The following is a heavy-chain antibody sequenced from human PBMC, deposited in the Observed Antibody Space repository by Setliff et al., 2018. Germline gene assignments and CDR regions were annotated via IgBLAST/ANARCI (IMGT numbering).Heavy chain of an antibody. D-gene: IGHD4-17*01. CDR1: GDSISDYH. V-gene: IGHV4-59*01. CDR3: ARELGLRAPFDF. Sequence: PSETLSLTCRVSGDSISDYHWSWIRQPPGQGLEWIGYIYSSGRTNYNPSLKSRVSLSLDTSKNQSSLDLSSVTPADTAVYYCARELGLRAPFDFWGQGILVTVSS. J-gene: IGHJ4*02. CDR2: IYSSGRT.